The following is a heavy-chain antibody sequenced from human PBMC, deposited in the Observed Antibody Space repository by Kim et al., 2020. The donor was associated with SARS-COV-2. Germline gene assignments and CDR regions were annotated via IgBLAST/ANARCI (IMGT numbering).Heavy chain of an antibody. J-gene: IGHJ4*02. D-gene: IGHD1-26*01. V-gene: IGHV3-30*18. Sequence: GGSLRLSCEASGFTFNTYGMHWVRQAPGKGLEWVAVISYDGSNKYYADSVKGRFTISRDNSKNTLYLQMNSLRIEDTAVYYCAKSFSGSYFGYDYWGQGTLVTVSS. CDR2: ISYDGSNK. CDR3: AKSFSGSYFGYDY. CDR1: GFTFNTYG.